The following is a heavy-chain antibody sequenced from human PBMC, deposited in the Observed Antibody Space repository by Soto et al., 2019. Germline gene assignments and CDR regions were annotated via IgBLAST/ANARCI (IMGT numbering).Heavy chain of an antibody. Sequence: GGSLRLSCAAFGLSFINYEMNWVRPAPGKGLEWISYINSPGTTIYYADSVKGRFTISRDNAKKSLYLQMNSLRAEDTAIYYCARDPDSSGYIDAFDIWGQGTMVTVSS. V-gene: IGHV3-48*03. CDR3: ARDPDSSGYIDAFDI. CDR1: GLSFINYE. CDR2: INSPGTTI. J-gene: IGHJ3*02. D-gene: IGHD3-22*01.